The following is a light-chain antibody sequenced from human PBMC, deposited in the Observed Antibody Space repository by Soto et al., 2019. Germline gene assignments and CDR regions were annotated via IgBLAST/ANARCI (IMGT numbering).Light chain of an antibody. CDR1: QGIRSW. V-gene: IGKV1D-12*01. J-gene: IGKJ4*01. CDR2: AAS. Sequence: DIQMTQSPSSVSASVGDRVTITCRASQGIRSWLAWYQQRPGKAPKLLISAASCLQSAVPSRFSGSGSGTDFTLTISSLQPADFATYYCQQSDTFPATFGGATTGEIK. CDR3: QQSDTFPAT.